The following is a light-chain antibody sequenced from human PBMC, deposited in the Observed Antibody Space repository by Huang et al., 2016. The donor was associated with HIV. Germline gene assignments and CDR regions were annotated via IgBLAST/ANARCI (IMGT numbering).Light chain of an antibody. CDR3: QQRSGWALT. V-gene: IGKV3-11*01. CDR1: QNVSSY. Sequence: EIVLTQSPATLSLSPGERATHSCRASQNVSSYLAWYQHKPGQAPRLLIYDASNRASGISARFSGSGSGTDFTLTISGLEPEDFAVYYCQQRSGWALTFGGGTRVEIK. CDR2: DAS. J-gene: IGKJ4*01.